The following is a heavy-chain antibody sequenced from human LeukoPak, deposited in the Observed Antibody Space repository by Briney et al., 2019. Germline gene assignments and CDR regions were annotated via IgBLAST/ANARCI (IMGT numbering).Heavy chain of an antibody. CDR3: ASPKGVYCDILIDYGMDV. Sequence: SVKVCCKASGATFSSYAISWVRQAPGPGLEWMGVIIPIFGTANYAQKFQGRVTITTDKSTSTAYMELSSLRSEDTAVYYCASPKGVYCDILIDYGMDVWGKGTTVTVSS. V-gene: IGHV1-69*05. D-gene: IGHD3-9*01. J-gene: IGHJ6*04. CDR2: IIPIFGTA. CDR1: GATFSSYA.